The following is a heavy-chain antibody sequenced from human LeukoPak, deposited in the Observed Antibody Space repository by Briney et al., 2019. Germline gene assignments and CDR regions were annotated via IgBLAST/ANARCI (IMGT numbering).Heavy chain of an antibody. D-gene: IGHD6-25*01. CDR2: ISYDGSNK. J-gene: IGHJ4*02. CDR3: ARVAASL. CDR1: GLTFSSYA. V-gene: IGHV3-30*04. Sequence: AGRSLRLSCAASGLTFSSYAMHWVRQAPGKGLEWVAVISYDGSNKYYADSVKGRFTISRDNSKNTLYLQMNSLRAEDTAVYYCARVAASLWGQGTLVTVSS.